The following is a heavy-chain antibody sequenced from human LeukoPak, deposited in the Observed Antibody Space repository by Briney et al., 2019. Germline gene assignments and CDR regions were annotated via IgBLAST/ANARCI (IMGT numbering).Heavy chain of an antibody. D-gene: IGHD5-12*01. CDR3: AKQPHRKRVLGSGYDFDY. Sequence: PGGSLRLSCAASGFTFSSYAMSWVRQAPGKGLEWVSAISGSGGSTYYADSVKGRFTISRDNSKNTLYLQMNSLRAEDSAVYYCAKQPHRKRVLGSGYDFDYWGQGTLVTVSS. V-gene: IGHV3-23*01. CDR2: ISGSGGST. J-gene: IGHJ4*02. CDR1: GFTFSSYA.